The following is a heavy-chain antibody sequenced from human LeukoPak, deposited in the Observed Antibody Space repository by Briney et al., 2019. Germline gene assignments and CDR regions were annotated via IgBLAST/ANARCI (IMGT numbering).Heavy chain of an antibody. V-gene: IGHV3-74*01. Sequence: QAGGSLRLSCAASGFTFSSYWMHWVRHAPGKGLVWVSRINSDGRSTSYADSVKGRFTISRDNAENTLYLQMNSLRAEDTAVYYCVRGGSTHFQHWGQGTLVTVSS. D-gene: IGHD3-16*01. J-gene: IGHJ1*01. CDR1: GFTFSSYW. CDR2: INSDGRST. CDR3: VRGGSTHFQH.